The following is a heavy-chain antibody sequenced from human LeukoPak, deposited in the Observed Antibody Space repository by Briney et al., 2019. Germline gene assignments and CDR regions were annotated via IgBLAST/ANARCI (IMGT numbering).Heavy chain of an antibody. CDR1: GGTFSSYA. CDR3: ARSLDDYAFDY. D-gene: IGHD4-17*01. V-gene: IGHV1-69*06. J-gene: IGHJ4*02. Sequence: ASVKVSCKASGGTFSSYAISWVRQAPGQGLEWMGGIIPIFGTANYAQKFQGRVTITADKSTSTVYMELSSLRSEDTAVYYCARSLDDYAFDYWGQGTLVTVSS. CDR2: IIPIFGTA.